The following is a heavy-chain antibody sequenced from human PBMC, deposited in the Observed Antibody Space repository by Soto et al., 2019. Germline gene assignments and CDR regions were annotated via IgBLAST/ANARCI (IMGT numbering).Heavy chain of an antibody. CDR1: GGSISSSNW. CDR3: ARVSGSYYYGMDV. D-gene: IGHD1-26*01. CDR2: IYHSGST. Sequence: QVQLQESGPGLVKPSGTLSLTCAVSGGSISSSNWWSWVRQPPGKGLEWIGEIYHSGSTNYNPSLKSGVTVSVDKSKNQFSRKLRSVTAADTAVYYCARVSGSYYYGMDVWGQGTTVTVSS. J-gene: IGHJ6*02. V-gene: IGHV4-4*02.